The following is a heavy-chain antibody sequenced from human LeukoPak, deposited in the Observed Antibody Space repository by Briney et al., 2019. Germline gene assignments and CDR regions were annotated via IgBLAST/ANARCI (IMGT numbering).Heavy chain of an antibody. CDR3: ARHLPGYSNTWPGH. CDR1: GGSISSSSYY. V-gene: IGHV4-39*01. CDR2: IYHSGST. Sequence: PSETLSLTCTVSGGSISSSSYYRGWIRQPPGKGLEWIGSIYHSGSTYYNPSLKSRVTISVDTSNNQFSLKLRSVTAADTAVYYCARHLPGYSNTWPGHWGQGTLVTVSS. D-gene: IGHD4-11*01. J-gene: IGHJ4*02.